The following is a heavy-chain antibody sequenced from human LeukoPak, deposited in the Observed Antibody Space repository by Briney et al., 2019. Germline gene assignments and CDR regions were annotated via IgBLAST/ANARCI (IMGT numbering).Heavy chain of an antibody. V-gene: IGHV3-9*01. CDR1: GFTLDDYG. J-gene: IGHJ6*02. CDR3: AKDKTSGWYPGYGMDV. Sequence: GGSLRLSCAASGFTLDDYGMHGGRHGPGKGREGGSGISWNSGSIGYAGSVEGRFTLSRDNAKNSLYLQMNSLRAEDTALYYCAKDKTSGWYPGYGMDVWGQGTTVTVSS. D-gene: IGHD6-19*01. CDR2: ISWNSGSI.